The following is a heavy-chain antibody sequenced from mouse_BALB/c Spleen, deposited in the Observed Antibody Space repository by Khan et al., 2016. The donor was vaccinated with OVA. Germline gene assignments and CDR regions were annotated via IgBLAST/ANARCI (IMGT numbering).Heavy chain of an antibody. Sequence: EVELVESGGGLVQPGGSRKLSCAASGFTFSDYGMAWVRQAPGKGPEWVAFISDLAYTFYYEDTVTGRFTPSRENAKNTLYLEMSSLRSGETAMYYWARGGGTAPFAYWGQGTLVTVSA. D-gene: IGHD1-2*01. CDR2: ISDLAYTF. J-gene: IGHJ3*01. CDR3: ARGGGTAPFAY. CDR1: GFTFSDYG. V-gene: IGHV5-15*02.